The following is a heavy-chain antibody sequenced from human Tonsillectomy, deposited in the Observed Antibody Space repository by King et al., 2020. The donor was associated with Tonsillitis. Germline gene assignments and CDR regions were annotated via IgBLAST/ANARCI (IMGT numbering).Heavy chain of an antibody. V-gene: IGHV3-33*08. D-gene: IGHD3-3*01. J-gene: IGHJ5*02. CDR1: GFSFSKYG. CDR2: IWYDGSKQ. Sequence: QVQLVESGGGVVQPGRSLRLSCAASGFSFSKYGMHWVRQAPGKGLGWVANIWYDGSKQYYADSVKGRFTISRDNSKNTVSLQMNSLRAGDTAMYYCAREAQYYDFWTGYPPCCAYDPWGQGTLVTVSS. CDR3: AREAQYYDFWTGYPPCCAYDP.